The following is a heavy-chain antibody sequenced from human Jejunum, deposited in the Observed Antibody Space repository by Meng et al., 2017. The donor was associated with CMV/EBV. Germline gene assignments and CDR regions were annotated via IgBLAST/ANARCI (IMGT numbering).Heavy chain of an antibody. V-gene: IGHV1-2*02. CDR2: INPNSGGT. D-gene: IGHD3-10*01. CDR3: ARADQGTWFSYYNGMDV. Sequence: FTGYYIHWVRQAPGQGLEWLGWINPNSGGTNFAQKFQGRVTMTRDTSISTVYMEMGSLTSDDTAVFYCARADQGTWFSYYNGMDVWGQGTTGTVSS. J-gene: IGHJ6*02. CDR1: FTGYY.